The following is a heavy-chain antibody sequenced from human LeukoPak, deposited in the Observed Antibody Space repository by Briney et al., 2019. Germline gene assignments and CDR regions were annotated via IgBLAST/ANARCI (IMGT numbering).Heavy chain of an antibody. J-gene: IGHJ5*02. CDR1: GGCFSDYY. CDR3: ARDLLTRITMVRGVKNWFDP. Sequence: PSETLSLTCAVYGGCFSDYYWRWIRQPPGKGLEWLGEINHSGSTKYNPSPKSRVTISVDKSKNQFSLKLSSVTAAETAVYYGARDLLTRITMVRGVKNWFDPWGQGTLVTVSS. D-gene: IGHD3-10*01. V-gene: IGHV4-34*01. CDR2: INHSGST.